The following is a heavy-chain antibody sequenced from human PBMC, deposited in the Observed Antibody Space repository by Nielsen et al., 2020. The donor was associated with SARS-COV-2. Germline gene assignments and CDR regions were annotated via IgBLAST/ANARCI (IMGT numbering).Heavy chain of an antibody. J-gene: IGHJ4*02. CDR1: GGSISSSSYY. CDR2: IYYSGST. CDR3: ARQLDGYNLVGDFDY. Sequence: SETLSLTCTVSGGSISSSSYYWGWIRQPPGKGLEWIGSIYYSGSTYYNPSLNSRVTISVDTSKNQFSLKLSSVTAADTAVYYCARQLDGYNLVGDFDYWGQGTLVTVSS. D-gene: IGHD5-24*01. V-gene: IGHV4-39*01.